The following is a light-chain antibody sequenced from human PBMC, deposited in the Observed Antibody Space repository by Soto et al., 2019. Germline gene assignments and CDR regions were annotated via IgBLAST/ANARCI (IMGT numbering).Light chain of an antibody. J-gene: IGKJ2*01. V-gene: IGKV3-20*01. CDR1: QSVGSDY. CDR2: GAS. CDR3: VYSGSSTFT. Sequence: TVLTQSPGTLSLSTGERATLSCRSSQSVGSDYLAWYQQKPGQAPRLLIYGASSRAAGIPDRFSGSGSGTDFTLTISSLEPGGFSVKERVYSGSSTFTFGPGTKLEIK.